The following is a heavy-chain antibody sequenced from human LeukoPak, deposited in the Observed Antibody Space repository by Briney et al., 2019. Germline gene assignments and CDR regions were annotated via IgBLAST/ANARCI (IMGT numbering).Heavy chain of an antibody. V-gene: IGHV6-1*01. J-gene: IGHJ5*02. CDR2: TYYRSKWYN. D-gene: IGHD2-15*01. CDR3: ARDGGYCSGGSCLNWFDP. CDR1: GDSVSSNSAA. Sequence: SQTLSLTCAISGDSVSSNSAAWNWIRQSPSRGLEWLGRTYYRSKWYNDYAVSVKGRITINPDTSKNQFSLQLNSVTPEDTAVYYCARDGGYCSGGSCLNWFDPWGQGTLVTVSS.